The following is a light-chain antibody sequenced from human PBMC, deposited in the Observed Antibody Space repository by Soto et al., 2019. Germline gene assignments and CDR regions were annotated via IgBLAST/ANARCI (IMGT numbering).Light chain of an antibody. CDR3: SSYAGSYSFV. J-gene: IGLJ1*01. CDR1: SSDVGSFNS. CDR2: EVS. Sequence: QSVLTQPPSASGSPGQSVTISCTGTSSDVGSFNSVSWYQQHPGKAPKLMISEVSKRPSGVPDRFSGSKSGNTASLTVSGLQAEDEADYYCSSYAGSYSFVFGTGTKVT. V-gene: IGLV2-8*01.